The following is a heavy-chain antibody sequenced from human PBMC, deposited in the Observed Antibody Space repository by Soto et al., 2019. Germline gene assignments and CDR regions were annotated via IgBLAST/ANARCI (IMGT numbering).Heavy chain of an antibody. V-gene: IGHV4-4*02. D-gene: IGHD6-13*01. CDR1: GGSISSSYW. CDR2: IFHSGST. J-gene: IGHJ6*02. Sequence: TLSLTCTVSGGSISSSYWWTWVRQPPGKGLEWIGEIFHSGSTNYNPSLKSRATMSVDKSKWQFSLKLTSVTAADTAVYYCARERSSVYTLDVWGQGTPVTVS. CDR3: ARERSSVYTLDV.